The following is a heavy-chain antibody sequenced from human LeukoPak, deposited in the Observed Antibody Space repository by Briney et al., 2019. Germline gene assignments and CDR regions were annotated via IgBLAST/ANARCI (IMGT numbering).Heavy chain of an antibody. CDR3: ARSYDFWSGHDYYFDY. CDR1: GYTFTSYY. J-gene: IGHJ4*02. V-gene: IGHV1-46*01. Sequence: ASVKVSCKASGYTFTSYYMHWVRQAPGQGLEWMGIINPSGGSTSYAQKFQGRVTMTRDTSTSTVYMELSSLRSEDTAVYYRARSYDFWSGHDYYFDYWGQGTLVTVSS. CDR2: INPSGGST. D-gene: IGHD3-3*01.